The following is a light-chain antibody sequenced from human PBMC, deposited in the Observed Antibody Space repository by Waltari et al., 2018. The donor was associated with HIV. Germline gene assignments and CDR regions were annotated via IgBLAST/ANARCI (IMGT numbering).Light chain of an antibody. Sequence: SYELTQPPSVSVSPGQTARIHCSGDALPKKDDCWYQQKSCQAPVLVIYEDSKRPSGIPERFSGSSSGTMATLTISGAQVEDEADYYCYSTDSSGNHRVFGGGTKLTVL. CDR1: ALPKKD. CDR3: YSTDSSGNHRV. CDR2: EDS. J-gene: IGLJ2*01. V-gene: IGLV3-10*01.